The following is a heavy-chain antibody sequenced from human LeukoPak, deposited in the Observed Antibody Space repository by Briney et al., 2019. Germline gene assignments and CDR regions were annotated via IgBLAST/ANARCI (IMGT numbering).Heavy chain of an antibody. V-gene: IGHV1-18*01. Sequence: ASVKVSCKASGYTFTSYGISWVRQAPGQGLEWMGWISAYNGNTNYAQKLQGRVTMTTDTSTSTAYIELRSLRSYDTAVYYCARTRIASAYYDYVWGSYRYPDYWGQGTLVTVSS. D-gene: IGHD3-16*02. CDR1: GYTFTSYG. CDR3: ARTRIASAYYDYVWGSYRYPDY. J-gene: IGHJ4*02. CDR2: ISAYNGNT.